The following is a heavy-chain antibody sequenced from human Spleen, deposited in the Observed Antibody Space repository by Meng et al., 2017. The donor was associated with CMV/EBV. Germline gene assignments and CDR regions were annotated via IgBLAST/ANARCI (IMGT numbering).Heavy chain of an antibody. CDR3: ARARFDY. V-gene: IGHV4-61*01. J-gene: IGHJ4*02. CDR2: IYYSGST. Sequence: GSLRLSCTVSGGSVKSGSYYWSWIRQPPGKGLEWIGHIYYSGSTNYSPSLKSRVTISVDTSKNQFSLKLSSVTAADTAVYYCARARFDYWGQGTLVTVSS. CDR1: GGSVKSGSYY.